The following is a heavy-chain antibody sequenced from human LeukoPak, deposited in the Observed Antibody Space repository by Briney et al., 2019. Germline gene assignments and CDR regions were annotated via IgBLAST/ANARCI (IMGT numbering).Heavy chain of an antibody. CDR3: ARGIVVVTNVAFDI. D-gene: IGHD3-22*01. CDR1: GFTFSSYS. V-gene: IGHV3-21*01. Sequence: PGGSLRLSCAASGFTFSSYSMNWVRQAPGKGLEWVSSISSSSSYIYYADSVKGRFTISSDNAKNSLYLQMNSLRAEDTAVYYCARGIVVVTNVAFDIWGQGTMVTVSS. CDR2: ISSSSSYI. J-gene: IGHJ3*02.